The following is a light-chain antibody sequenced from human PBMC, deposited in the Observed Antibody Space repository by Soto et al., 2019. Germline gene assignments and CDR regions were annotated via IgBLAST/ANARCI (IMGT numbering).Light chain of an antibody. J-gene: IGKJ4*01. CDR1: QDINNF. Sequence: DIQMTQSPSSLSASVGERVTITCRASQDINNFLAWYQQEPGKVPRLLIYAASTLHTGVPSRFSGSGSGTEFTLTISSLQPEDVASYYCQKYNRAPLTFGGGIKVEIK. CDR2: AAS. CDR3: QKYNRAPLT. V-gene: IGKV1-27*01.